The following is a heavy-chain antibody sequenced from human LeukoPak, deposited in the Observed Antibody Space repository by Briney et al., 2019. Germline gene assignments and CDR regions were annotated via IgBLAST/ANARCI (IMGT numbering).Heavy chain of an antibody. CDR3: ARDRIAAAGKGDY. CDR2: IYHSGST. J-gene: IGHJ4*02. CDR1: GYSISGGYY. Sequence: SETLSLTCTVSGYSISGGYYWGWIRQPPGKGLEWIGSIYHSGSTYYNPSLKSRVTISVDTSKNQFSLKLSSVTAADTAVYYCARDRIAAAGKGDYWGQGTLVTVSS. V-gene: IGHV4-38-2*02. D-gene: IGHD6-13*01.